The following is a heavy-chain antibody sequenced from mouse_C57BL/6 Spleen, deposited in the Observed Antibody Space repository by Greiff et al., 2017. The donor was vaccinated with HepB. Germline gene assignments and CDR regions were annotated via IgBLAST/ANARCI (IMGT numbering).Heavy chain of an antibody. D-gene: IGHD1-1*01. CDR2: ISSGGDYI. V-gene: IGHV5-9-1*02. CDR3: TRDGGDYYGSSYRYFDV. Sequence: EVKLQESGEGLVKPGGSLKLSCAASGFTFSSYAMSWVRQTPEKRLEWVAYISSGGDYIYYADTVKGRFTISRDNARNTLYLQMSSLKSEDTAMYYCTRDGGDYYGSSYRYFDVWGTGTTVTVSS. J-gene: IGHJ1*03. CDR1: GFTFSSYA.